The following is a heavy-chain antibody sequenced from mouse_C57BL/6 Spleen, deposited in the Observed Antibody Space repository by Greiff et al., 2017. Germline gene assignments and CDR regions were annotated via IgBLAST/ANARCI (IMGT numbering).Heavy chain of an antibody. J-gene: IGHJ3*01. D-gene: IGHD3-2*02. CDR3: ARSGTAQATTWFAY. CDR2: INPNNGGT. V-gene: IGHV1-22*01. Sequence: VQLQQSGPELVKPGASVKMSCKASGYTFTDYNMHWVKQSHGKSLEWIGYINPNNGGTSYNQKFKGKATLTVNKSSSTAYIELRSLTSEDSAVYYCARSGTAQATTWFAYWGQGTLVTVSA. CDR1: GYTFTDYN.